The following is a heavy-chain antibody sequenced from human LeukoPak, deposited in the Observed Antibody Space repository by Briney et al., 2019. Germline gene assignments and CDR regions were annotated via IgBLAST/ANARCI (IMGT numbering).Heavy chain of an antibody. J-gene: IGHJ6*03. Sequence: GGSLRLSCGASGFTFSDYSMNWVRQAPGKGLAWVASITSAGGYTYYADSVKGRFTISRDNAQNSLFLQMDSLRAEDTAVYFCATSGGFVLPNAITGNWYMDVWGRGTSVTVSS. CDR3: ATSGGFVLPNAITGNWYMDV. V-gene: IGHV3-21*01. CDR2: ITSAGGYT. D-gene: IGHD2-2*01. CDR1: GFTFSDYS.